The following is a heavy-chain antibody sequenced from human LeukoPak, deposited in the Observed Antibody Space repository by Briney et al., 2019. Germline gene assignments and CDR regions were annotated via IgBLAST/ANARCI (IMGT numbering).Heavy chain of an antibody. CDR1: GFTFSSYA. CDR2: ISGSGGST. D-gene: IGHD6-6*01. CDR3: AKDRSIAARNFDY. Sequence: SGGSLRLSCAAPGFTFSSYAMSWVRQAPGKGLEWVSAISGSGGSTYYADSVKGRFTISRDNSKNTLYLQMNSLRAEDTAVYYCAKDRSIAARNFDYWGQGTLVTVSS. V-gene: IGHV3-23*01. J-gene: IGHJ4*02.